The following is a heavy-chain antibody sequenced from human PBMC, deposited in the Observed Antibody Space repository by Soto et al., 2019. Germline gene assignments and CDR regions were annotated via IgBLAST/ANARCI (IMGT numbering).Heavy chain of an antibody. J-gene: IGHJ6*02. CDR1: GYPFTSYA. CDR2: INAGNGNT. Sequence: ASVKVSCKASGYPFTSYALHWVRQAPGQGLEWMGWINAGNGNTRYSQKFQGRVTITRDTSASTAYMELSSLRFEDAAVYYCARDRLGHYYYYGMDIWGQGTTVTFSS. CDR3: ARDRLGHYYYYGMDI. V-gene: IGHV1-3*01. D-gene: IGHD1-26*01.